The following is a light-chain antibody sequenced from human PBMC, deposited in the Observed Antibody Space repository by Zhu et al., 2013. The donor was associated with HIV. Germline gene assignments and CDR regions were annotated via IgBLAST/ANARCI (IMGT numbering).Light chain of an antibody. CDR3: QQYNNWPPIT. CDR1: QNVSSN. J-gene: IGKJ5*01. CDR2: GAS. Sequence: EIVLTQSPGTLSVSTGEIATLSCRASQNVSSNLAWYQQKLGQAPRLLIYGASTRATGIPARFSGSGSGTEFTLTISSLQSEDFGFYYCQQYNNWPPITFGQGTRLEIK. V-gene: IGKV3-15*01.